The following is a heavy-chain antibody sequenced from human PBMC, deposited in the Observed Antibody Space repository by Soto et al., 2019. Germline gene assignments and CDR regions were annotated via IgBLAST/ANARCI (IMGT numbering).Heavy chain of an antibody. J-gene: IGHJ4*02. CDR2: ISGSGGNT. CDR1: GLSFSDYA. V-gene: IGHV3-23*01. CDR3: ANYKYNWNDRGLFDY. D-gene: IGHD1-1*01. Sequence: GGSLRLSCAASGLSFSDYAMSWVRQAPGKGLEWVSTISGSGGNTYYADSVKGRFTISRDNSKKTLYLQMNSLRAEDTALYYCANYKYNWNDRGLFDYWGQGTLVTVSS.